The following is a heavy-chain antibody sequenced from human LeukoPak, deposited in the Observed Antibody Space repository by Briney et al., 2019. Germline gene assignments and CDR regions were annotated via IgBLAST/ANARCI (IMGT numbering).Heavy chain of an antibody. CDR1: GFTFSSYA. J-gene: IGHJ4*02. CDR3: ARDLPGGHSSGYYPDY. Sequence: GGSLRLSCAASGFTFSSYAMHWVRQAPGKGLEWVAVISYDGSNKYYADSVKGRFTISRDNSKNTLYLQMNSLRAEDTAVYYCARDLPGGHSSGYYPDYWGQGTLVTVSS. CDR2: ISYDGSNK. V-gene: IGHV3-30-3*01. D-gene: IGHD3-22*01.